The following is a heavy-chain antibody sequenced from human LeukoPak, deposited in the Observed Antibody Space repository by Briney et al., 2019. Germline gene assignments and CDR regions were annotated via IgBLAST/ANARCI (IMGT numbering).Heavy chain of an antibody. CDR2: INHSGST. Sequence: SETLSLTCTVSGGSISSSSYYWGWIRQPPGKGLEWIGEINHSGSTNYNPSLKSRVTISVDTSKNQFSLKLSSVTAADTAVYYCARYGSGSKMLDFWGQGTLVTVSS. D-gene: IGHD3-10*01. CDR1: GGSISSSSYY. J-gene: IGHJ4*02. V-gene: IGHV4-39*07. CDR3: ARYGSGSKMLDF.